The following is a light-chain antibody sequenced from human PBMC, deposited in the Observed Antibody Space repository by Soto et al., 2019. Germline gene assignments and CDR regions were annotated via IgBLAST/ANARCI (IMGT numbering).Light chain of an antibody. V-gene: IGKV1-5*01. Sequence: DIQMTQSPSTLSASVGARVTITCRDSQSISCWLACYQQKPGKAPKLLIYDASSLESGVPSTFSGSGSGAEITLTISTLQPDDFATDDWPQYNSDRYAFGQGTKLEIE. J-gene: IGKJ2*01. CDR1: QSISCW. CDR2: DAS. CDR3: PQYNSDRYA.